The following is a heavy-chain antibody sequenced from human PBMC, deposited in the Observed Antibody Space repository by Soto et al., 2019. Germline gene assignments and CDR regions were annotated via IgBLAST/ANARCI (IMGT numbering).Heavy chain of an antibody. J-gene: IGHJ4*02. V-gene: IGHV3-30-3*01. CDR2: ISYDGSNK. D-gene: IGHD3-10*01. CDR1: GFTFSSYA. Sequence: QVQLVESGGGVVQPGRSLRLSCAASGFTFSSYAMHWVRQAPGKGLEWVAVISYDGSNKYYADSVKGRFTISRDNSKNTLYLQMNSLRAEDTAVYYCARGDLSSMGLLDLRGAPSSFDYWGQGTLVTVSS. CDR3: ARGDLSSMGLLDLRGAPSSFDY.